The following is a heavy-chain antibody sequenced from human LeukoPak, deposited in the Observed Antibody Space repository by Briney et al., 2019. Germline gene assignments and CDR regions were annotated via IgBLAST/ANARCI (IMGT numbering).Heavy chain of an antibody. CDR2: IFYSAST. D-gene: IGHD3-22*01. J-gene: IGHJ4*02. V-gene: IGHV4-59*12. CDR3: ARGAFRLSGYYYFDY. CDR1: GGSISSYY. Sequence: SETLSLTCSVSGGSISSYYWNWIRQHPGKGLEWIGNIFYSASTNYNPSLKSRITMSLDTSKNQFSLELSSVTDADTAVYYCARGAFRLSGYYYFDYWGQGTPVTVSS.